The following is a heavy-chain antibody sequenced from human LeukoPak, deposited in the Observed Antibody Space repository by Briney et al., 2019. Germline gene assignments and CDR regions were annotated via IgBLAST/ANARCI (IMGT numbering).Heavy chain of an antibody. CDR2: IYHSGST. CDR1: GGSISSGDYY. D-gene: IGHD3-22*01. J-gene: IGHJ4*02. CDR3: VRGPDSSGYYYFDY. Sequence: SETLSLTCTVSGGSISSGDYYWSWIRQPPGEGLEWIGYIYHSGSTHFNPSLKSRVTISVDTSKNQFSLKLSSVTAADTAVYFCVRGPDSSGYYYFDYWGQGTLVTVSS. V-gene: IGHV4-30-4*01.